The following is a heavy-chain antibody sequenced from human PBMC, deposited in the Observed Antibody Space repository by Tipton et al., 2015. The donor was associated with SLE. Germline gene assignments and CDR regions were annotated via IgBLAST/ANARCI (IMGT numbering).Heavy chain of an antibody. CDR3: ARVDSSYTYYYYYGMDV. V-gene: IGHV4-39*07. J-gene: IGHJ6*02. CDR2: VYYSGKT. CDR1: GGSISSSSYP. D-gene: IGHD6-6*01. Sequence: TLSLTCTVSGGSISSSSYPWAWIRQPPGKGLEWIGSVYYSGKTSYNPSLMSRVIISEDTSTNQFSLILSSVTAADTAVYYCARVDSSYTYYYYYGMDVWGQGTTVTVSS.